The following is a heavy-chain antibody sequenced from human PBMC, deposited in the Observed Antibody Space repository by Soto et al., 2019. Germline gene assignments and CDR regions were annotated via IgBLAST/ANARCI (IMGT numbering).Heavy chain of an antibody. Sequence: GGPLRLPCAASGFTFSSYWMSWVRQAPGKGLEWVANIKQDGSEKYYVDSVKGRFTISRDNAKNSLYLQMNSLRAEDTAVYYCARDLISGYDPGDYFDYWGQGTLVTVSS. CDR1: GFTFSSYW. J-gene: IGHJ4*02. D-gene: IGHD5-12*01. CDR3: ARDLISGYDPGDYFDY. CDR2: IKQDGSEK. V-gene: IGHV3-7*01.